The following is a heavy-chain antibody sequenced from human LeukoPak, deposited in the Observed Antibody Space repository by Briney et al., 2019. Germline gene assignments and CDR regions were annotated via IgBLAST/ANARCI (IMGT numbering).Heavy chain of an antibody. D-gene: IGHD4-17*01. CDR3: ASSLDYGRPFDY. Sequence: PGGSLRLSCAASGFTFSDYYMSWIRQAPGKGLEWVSYISSSGSAIYYADSVKGRFTISRDNAKNSLYLQMNSLRAEDTAVYYCASSLDYGRPFDYWGQGTLVTVSS. CDR2: ISSSGSAI. V-gene: IGHV3-11*01. J-gene: IGHJ4*02. CDR1: GFTFSDYY.